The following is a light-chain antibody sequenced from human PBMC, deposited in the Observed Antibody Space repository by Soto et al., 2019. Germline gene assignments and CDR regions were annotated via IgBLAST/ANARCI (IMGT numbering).Light chain of an antibody. CDR2: GAS. J-gene: IGKJ1*01. CDR3: QQYDNWPPWT. V-gene: IGKV3D-15*03. Sequence: EIVMTQSPATLSVSPGERATLSCRASQSVSSNVAWYQQKPGQAPRRLIYGASIRATGIPARFSGSGSGTEFTLTISTLQSEDFAVYYCQQYDNWPPWTFGQGTKVEIK. CDR1: QSVSSN.